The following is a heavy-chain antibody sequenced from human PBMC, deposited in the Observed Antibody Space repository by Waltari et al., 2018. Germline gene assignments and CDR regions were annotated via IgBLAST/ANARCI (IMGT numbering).Heavy chain of an antibody. J-gene: IGHJ3*02. CDR1: GGSISSSY. CDR3: ARSRHYDYVWGSYRPGAFDI. D-gene: IGHD3-16*02. CDR2: IYYSGST. Sequence: QVQLQESGPGLVKPSETLSLTCTVSGGSISSSYWSWIRQPPGKGLEWIGYIYYSGSTNYNPSLKSRVTISVDTSKNQFSLKLSSVTAADTAVYYCARSRHYDYVWGSYRPGAFDIWGQGTMVTVSS. V-gene: IGHV4-59*01.